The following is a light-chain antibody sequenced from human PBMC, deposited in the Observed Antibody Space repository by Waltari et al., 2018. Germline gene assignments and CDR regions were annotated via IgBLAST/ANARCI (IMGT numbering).Light chain of an antibody. CDR1: QRILYRSNNKNY. CDR2: WAS. V-gene: IGKV4-1*01. J-gene: IGKJ4*01. Sequence: DIVMTQSPDSLAVSPGERGTIHCKPTQRILYRSNNKNYLAWYQHKPGQPPKLLIYWASTRESGVPDRFSGSGSGTDFTLTIISLQAEDVAVYYCQQCHSTPPAFGGGTKVEIK. CDR3: QQCHSTPPA.